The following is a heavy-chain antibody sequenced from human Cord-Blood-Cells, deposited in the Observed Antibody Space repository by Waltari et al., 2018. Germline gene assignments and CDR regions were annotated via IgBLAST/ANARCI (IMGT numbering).Heavy chain of an antibody. V-gene: IGHV1-69*12. J-gene: IGHJ3*02. D-gene: IGHD3-9*01. Sequence: VELVQSEAVGRSPCCTLDVSFKASIGTSRGNAVSWVRQATGRGLEWMGAIIPIFGTANYAQKFQGGVTITADESTSTAYMELSSLRSEDTAVYYCARWYGDILTGYYYAFDIWGQGTMVTVSS. CDR3: ARWYGDILTGYYYAFDI. CDR1: IGTSRGNA. CDR2: IIPIFGTA.